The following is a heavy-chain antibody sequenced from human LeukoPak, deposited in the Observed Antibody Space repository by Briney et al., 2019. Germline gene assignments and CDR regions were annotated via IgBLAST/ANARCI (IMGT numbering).Heavy chain of an antibody. CDR3: AARYQLLHYYYYGMDV. V-gene: IGHV4-31*03. CDR1: GGSISSGGYY. CDR2: IYYSGST. D-gene: IGHD2-2*01. Sequence: PSQTLSLTCTVSGGSISSGGYYWSWIRQHPGKGLEWIGYIYYSGSTYYNPSLKSRVTISVDTSKNQFSLKLSSVTAADTAVYYCAARYQLLHYYYYGMDVWAKGPRSPSP. J-gene: IGHJ6*02.